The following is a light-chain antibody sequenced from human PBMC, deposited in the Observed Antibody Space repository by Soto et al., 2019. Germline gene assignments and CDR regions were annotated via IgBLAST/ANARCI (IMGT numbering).Light chain of an antibody. Sequence: QSVLTQPPSVSGAPGQTITMSCTGSGSNVGASYDVHWYQVLPGAGPRLLIYKNNNRPSGVPDRFSGSKSGTSASLAITGLRAEDEADYYCLSYDNILSGPLFGGGTKVTVL. CDR2: KNN. CDR3: LSYDNILSGPL. CDR1: GSNVGASYD. V-gene: IGLV1-40*01. J-gene: IGLJ3*02.